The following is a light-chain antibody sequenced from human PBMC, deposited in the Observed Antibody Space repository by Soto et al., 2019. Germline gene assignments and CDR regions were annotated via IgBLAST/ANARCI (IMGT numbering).Light chain of an antibody. Sequence: DIQMTQSPSSLSASVGDRVTITCQASQDISNYLNWYQQKPGKAPKLLIYDASNLETVVPSRFSGSGSGTDFTFTISGLQPEDTATYYCQQYENPLLTFGGGTKVEIK. J-gene: IGKJ4*01. CDR2: DAS. CDR1: QDISNY. V-gene: IGKV1-33*01. CDR3: QQYENPLLT.